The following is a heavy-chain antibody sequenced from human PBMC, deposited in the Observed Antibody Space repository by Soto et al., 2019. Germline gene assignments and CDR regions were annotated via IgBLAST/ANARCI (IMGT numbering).Heavy chain of an antibody. CDR2: IIPIFGTA. J-gene: IGHJ4*02. CDR3: ARQRADSSVLRYFDWHTSGYFDY. Sequence: VASVKVSCKASGGTFSSYAISWVRQAPGQGLEWMGGIIPIFGTANYAQKFQGRVTITADKSTSTAYMELSSLRSEDTAVYYCARQRADSSVLRYFDWHTSGYFDYWGQGTLVTVSS. V-gene: IGHV1-69*06. D-gene: IGHD3-9*01. CDR1: GGTFSSYA.